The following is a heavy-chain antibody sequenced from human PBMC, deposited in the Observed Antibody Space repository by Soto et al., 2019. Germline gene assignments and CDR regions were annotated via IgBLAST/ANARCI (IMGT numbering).Heavy chain of an antibody. D-gene: IGHD2-21*01. CDR1: GDSIETYF. CDR3: ASYQHSAIYGMDV. CDR2: IFHSGST. Sequence: SETLSLTCTVSGDSIETYFWSWIRQPPGEGLEWIGYIFHSGSTNYNPSLKSRVTISADTSKNQFSLKLRSVTAADTAVYYCASYQHSAIYGMDVWGLGTTVTVSS. V-gene: IGHV4-59*01. J-gene: IGHJ6*02.